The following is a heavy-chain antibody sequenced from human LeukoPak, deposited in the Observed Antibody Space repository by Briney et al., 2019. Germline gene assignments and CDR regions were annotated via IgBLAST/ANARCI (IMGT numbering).Heavy chain of an antibody. J-gene: IGHJ6*02. Sequence: SETLSLTCTVSGGSISNSGYYWSWIRQHPGKGLEWIGYIYYRGNSSYNPSLKSRVTMSVDTSKNQFSLKVNSVTAADTAVYYCARENYYGMDVWGHGTTVTVSS. CDR2: IYYRGNS. CDR1: GGSISNSGYY. CDR3: ARENYYGMDV. V-gene: IGHV4-31*03.